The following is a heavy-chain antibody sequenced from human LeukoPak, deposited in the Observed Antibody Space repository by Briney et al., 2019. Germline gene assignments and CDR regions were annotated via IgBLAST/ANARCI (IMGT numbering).Heavy chain of an antibody. D-gene: IGHD3-22*01. Sequence: GSLRLSCAASGFTFSSYGMHWVRQAPGKGLEWVAVIWYDGSNKYYADSVKGRFTISRDNSKNTLYLQMNSLRAEDTAVYYCARGPQDPTMIVSGYDYWGQGTLVTVSS. V-gene: IGHV3-33*01. CDR1: GFTFSSYG. CDR3: ARGPQDPTMIVSGYDY. J-gene: IGHJ4*02. CDR2: IWYDGSNK.